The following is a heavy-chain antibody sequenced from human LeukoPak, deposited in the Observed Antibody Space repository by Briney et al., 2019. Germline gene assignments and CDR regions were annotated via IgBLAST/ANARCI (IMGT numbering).Heavy chain of an antibody. CDR1: GFTFSSYA. D-gene: IGHD3-22*01. J-gene: IGHJ4*02. V-gene: IGHV3-23*01. CDR3: ARDPHYYDSSGYYSRASDY. CDR2: ISGSGGST. Sequence: PPGGSLRLSCAASGFTFSSYAMSWVRQAPGKGLEWVSAISGSGGSTYYADSVKGRFTISRDNSKNTLYLQMNSLRAEDTAVYYCARDPHYYDSSGYYSRASDYWGQGTLVTVSS.